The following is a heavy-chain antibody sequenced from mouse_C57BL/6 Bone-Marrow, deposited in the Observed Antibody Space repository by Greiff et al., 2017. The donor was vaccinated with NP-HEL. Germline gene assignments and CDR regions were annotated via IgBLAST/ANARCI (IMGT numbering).Heavy chain of an antibody. V-gene: IGHV5-6*01. D-gene: IGHD1-1*01. CDR1: GFTFSSYG. Sequence: EVHLVESGGDLVKPGGSLKLSCAASGFTFSSYGMSWVRQTPDKRLEWVATISSGGSYTYYPDSVKGRFTISRDNAKNTLYLQMSSLKSEDTAMYYCARHRTTVVGDYFDYWGQGTTLTVSS. J-gene: IGHJ2*01. CDR2: ISSGGSYT. CDR3: ARHRTTVVGDYFDY.